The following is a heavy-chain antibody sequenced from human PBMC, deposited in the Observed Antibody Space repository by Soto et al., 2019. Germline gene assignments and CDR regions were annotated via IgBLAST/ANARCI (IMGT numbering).Heavy chain of an antibody. D-gene: IGHD1-26*01. J-gene: IGHJ4*02. Sequence: SVKVSCKAAGGTLSKYVSNWLRQAPGQGLEWMGGIIPLSGTAKYKQKFQGRVTITADESTSTAYLELTSVTADDTAVYFCATEGFGGSYFAYCGQGTLVTVSS. CDR3: ATEGFGGSYFAY. CDR1: GGTLSKYV. CDR2: IIPLSGTA. V-gene: IGHV1-69*13.